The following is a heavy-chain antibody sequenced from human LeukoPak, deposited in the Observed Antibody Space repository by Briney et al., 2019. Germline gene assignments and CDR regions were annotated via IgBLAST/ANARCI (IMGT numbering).Heavy chain of an antibody. Sequence: GRSLRLSCAASGFTVSSNYISWVRQSPGKGLEWVSVIYSGGSTYYADSVKGRFTISRDNSKNTLYLQMNSLRAEDTAVYYCARGGDDYGDYYLDYWGQGTLVTVSS. CDR3: ARGGDDYGDYYLDY. CDR1: GFTVSSNY. CDR2: IYSGGST. J-gene: IGHJ4*02. V-gene: IGHV3-53*01. D-gene: IGHD4-17*01.